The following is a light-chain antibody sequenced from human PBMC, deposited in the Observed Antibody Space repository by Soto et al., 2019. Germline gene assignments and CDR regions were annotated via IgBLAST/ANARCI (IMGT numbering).Light chain of an antibody. Sequence: TQSPSSLSASVGDRVTITCRASQDIAIYLAWYQQRPGQAPRLLVYDASTRATGIPPRFSGGGSGTEFTVTISSLQSEDFAIYYCQQYDIWPPYTFGQGTKVDIK. CDR3: QQYDIWPPYT. J-gene: IGKJ2*01. CDR1: QDIAIY. V-gene: IGKV3-15*01. CDR2: DAS.